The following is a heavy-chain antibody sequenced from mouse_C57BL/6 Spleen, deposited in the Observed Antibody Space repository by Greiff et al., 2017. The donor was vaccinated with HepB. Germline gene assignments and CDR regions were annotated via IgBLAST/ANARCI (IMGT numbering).Heavy chain of an antibody. V-gene: IGHV1-82*01. CDR3: ARSLYDGYVWFAY. CDR1: GYAFSSSW. Sequence: QVQLQQSGPELVKPGASVKISCKASGYAFSSSWMNWVKQRPGKGLEWIGRIYPGDGDTNYNGKFKGKATMTADKSSSTAYMQLSSLTSEDSAVYFCARSLYDGYVWFAYWGQGTLVTVSA. D-gene: IGHD2-3*01. J-gene: IGHJ3*01. CDR2: IYPGDGDT.